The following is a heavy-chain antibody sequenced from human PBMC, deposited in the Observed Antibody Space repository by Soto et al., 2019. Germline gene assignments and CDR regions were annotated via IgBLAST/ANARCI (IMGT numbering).Heavy chain of an antibody. Sequence: SETLSLTCTVSGGSISSYYWSWIRQPPGKGLEWIGYIYYSGSTNYNPSLKSRVTISVDTSKNQFSLKLSSVTAADTAVYYCAREIGYCSSTSCSGAFDIWGQGTMVTVSS. V-gene: IGHV4-59*12. CDR1: GGSISSYY. CDR2: IYYSGST. CDR3: AREIGYCSSTSCSGAFDI. D-gene: IGHD2-2*01. J-gene: IGHJ3*02.